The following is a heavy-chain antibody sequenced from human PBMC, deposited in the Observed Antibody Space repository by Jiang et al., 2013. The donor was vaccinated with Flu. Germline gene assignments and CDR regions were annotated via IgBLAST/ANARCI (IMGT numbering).Heavy chain of an antibody. CDR1: GGSISSYY. Sequence: TCTVSGGSISSYYWSWIRQPPGKGLEWIGYIYYSGSTNYNPSLKSRVTISVDTSKNQFSLKLSSVTAADTAVYYCARETHLWFGASPNFDYWGQGTLVTVSS. D-gene: IGHD3-10*01. CDR2: IYYSGST. CDR3: ARETHLWFGASPNFDY. J-gene: IGHJ4*02. V-gene: IGHV4-59*01.